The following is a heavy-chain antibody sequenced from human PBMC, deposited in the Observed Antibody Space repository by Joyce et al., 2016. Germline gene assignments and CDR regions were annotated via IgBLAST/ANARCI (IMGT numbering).Heavy chain of an antibody. J-gene: IGHJ6*02. Sequence: EVQLVESGGGLVQPGGSLRLSCAASGFTFSTTWMTWVRQSPGKGPEWVANIKPDGSEEYYVGSVKGRFTISRDNAKNSLSLLMNSLRVDDTAVYYCATGGGMDVWGQGTTVTVSS. V-gene: IGHV3-7*01. CDR2: IKPDGSEE. CDR1: GFTFSTTW. CDR3: ATGGGMDV.